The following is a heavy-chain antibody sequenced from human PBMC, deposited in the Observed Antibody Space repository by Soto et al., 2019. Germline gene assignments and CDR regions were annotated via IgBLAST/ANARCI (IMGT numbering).Heavy chain of an antibody. V-gene: IGHV1-24*01. D-gene: IGHD1-26*01. CDR2: FDAEDGET. J-gene: IGHJ6*02. CDR1: AYTLTKLS. CDR3: ATYPVGATNWNYNYYYGMDV. Sequence: ASVKGPCKVSAYTLTKLSMHRVRQAPGKEREWMGGFDAEDGETIYAQKFQGRVTMIEDTSTDTAYMELSSLRSEDTAVYYCATYPVGATNWNYNYYYGMDVWGQGTTVTVCS.